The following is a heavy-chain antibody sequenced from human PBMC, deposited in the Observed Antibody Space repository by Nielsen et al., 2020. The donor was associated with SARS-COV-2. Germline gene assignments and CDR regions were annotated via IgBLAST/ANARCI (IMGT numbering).Heavy chain of an antibody. CDR2: IYTSGST. CDR3: ARNNKGYCSGGSCYYYYGMDA. D-gene: IGHD2-15*01. CDR1: GGSISSDY. Sequence: SETLSLTCTVSGGSISSDYWSWLRQPAGKGLEWIGRIYTSGSTNYNPSLKSRVTISVDTSKNQFSLKLSSVTAADTAVYYCARNNKGYCSGGSCYYYYGMDAWGQGTTVTVSS. V-gene: IGHV4-4*07. J-gene: IGHJ6*02.